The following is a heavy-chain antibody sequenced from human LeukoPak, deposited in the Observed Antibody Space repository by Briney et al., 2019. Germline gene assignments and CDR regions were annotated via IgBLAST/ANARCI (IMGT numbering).Heavy chain of an antibody. CDR3: ARERVRIVVE. Sequence: SETLSLTCTVSGGSISSHYWSWIRQPPGKGLEWIGYIHYIGTTYYNPSLKSRVTISVDTSKNQFSLKLSSVTAADTAVYYCARERVRIVVEWGQGTLVTVSS. V-gene: IGHV4-59*11. D-gene: IGHD3-22*01. CDR1: GGSISSHY. J-gene: IGHJ4*02. CDR2: IHYIGTT.